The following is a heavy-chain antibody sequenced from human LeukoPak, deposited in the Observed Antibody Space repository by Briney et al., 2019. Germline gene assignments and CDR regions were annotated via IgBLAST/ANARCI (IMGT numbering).Heavy chain of an antibody. Sequence: GGSLRLSCAASGFTFNIYDMHWVRQAPGKGLEWVAFIRYDGKNTYYADSVKGRFTISRDNSQSTVCLQMNSLKAEDTAVYYCAKDFDRQLGPDYLDHWGQGTLVSVSS. CDR3: AKDFDRQLGPDYLDH. V-gene: IGHV3-30*02. J-gene: IGHJ4*02. CDR1: GFTFNIYD. D-gene: IGHD6-13*01. CDR2: IRYDGKNT.